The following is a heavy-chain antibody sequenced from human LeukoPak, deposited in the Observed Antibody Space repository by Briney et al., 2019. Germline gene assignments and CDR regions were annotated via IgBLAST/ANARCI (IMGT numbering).Heavy chain of an antibody. CDR2: IYYSGST. Sequence: PSETLSLTCTVSGGSISSYYWSWIRQPPGKGLEWIGYIYYSGSTNYNPSLKSRVTISVDTSKNQFFLKLSSVTAADTAVYYCARSFGSGTQSWYFDLWGRGTLVTVSS. CDR3: ARSFGSGTQSWYFDL. D-gene: IGHD3-10*01. CDR1: GGSISSYY. J-gene: IGHJ2*01. V-gene: IGHV4-59*08.